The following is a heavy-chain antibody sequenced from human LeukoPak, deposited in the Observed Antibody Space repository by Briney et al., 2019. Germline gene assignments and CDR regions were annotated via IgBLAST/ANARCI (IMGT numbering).Heavy chain of an antibody. D-gene: IGHD3-9*01. J-gene: IGHJ4*02. CDR2: ILGSGVTT. V-gene: IGHV3-23*01. CDR3: AKWGDYDVLAGYYVPDY. Sequence: GASLRLSCAASGFTFSNYAMSWVRQAPGKGLECVSAILGSGVTTYYADSVKGRFTVSRDNSKSTLYLQMNTLRAEDTALYYCAKWGDYDVLAGYYVPDYWGQGTLVTVSS. CDR1: GFTFSNYA.